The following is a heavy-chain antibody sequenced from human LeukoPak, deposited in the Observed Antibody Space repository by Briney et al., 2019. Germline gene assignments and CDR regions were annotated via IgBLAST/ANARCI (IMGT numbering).Heavy chain of an antibody. CDR2: IFYSGST. D-gene: IGHD6-13*01. J-gene: IGHJ5*02. CDR3: ARRRAEGGSNGHYNWFDP. Sequence: SETLSLTCTVSGGSISGYYWSWIRQPPGKGLEWIGYIFYSGSTNYNPSLESRVTISVDTSKNQFSLKLSSVTAADTAVYYCARRRAEGGSNGHYNWFDPWGQGILVTVSS. CDR1: GGSISGYY. V-gene: IGHV4-59*08.